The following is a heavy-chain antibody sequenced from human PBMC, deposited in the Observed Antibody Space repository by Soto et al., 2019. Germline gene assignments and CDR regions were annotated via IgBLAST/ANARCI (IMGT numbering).Heavy chain of an antibody. D-gene: IGHD3-3*01. CDR1: GSTFSTYG. CDR2: ISYDETNK. CDR3: AKRSGYYFDS. J-gene: IGHJ4*02. Sequence: QVQLVESGGGVVQPGRSLRLSCAASGSTFSTYGMHWVRQAPGKGLEWVAVISYDETNKYYADSVKGRFTISRDNSKNTLYLEMSSLRAEDTSIYYCAKRSGYYFDSWGQGTLVTVSS. V-gene: IGHV3-30*18.